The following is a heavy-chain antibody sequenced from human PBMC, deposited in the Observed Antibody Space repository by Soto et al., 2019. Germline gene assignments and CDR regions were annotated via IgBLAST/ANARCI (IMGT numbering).Heavy chain of an antibody. V-gene: IGHV3-53*01. CDR3: ARDRGENWFDP. Sequence: GGSLRLSCAASCFTVSSNYMNWVRQAPGKGLEWVSVIYSGGRTDYVDSVKGRFTISRDNSKNTLYLQMNSLRAEDMAVYCCARDRGENWFDPWGQGTLVTVSS. D-gene: IGHD3-10*01. CDR2: IYSGGRT. CDR1: CFTVSSNY. J-gene: IGHJ5*02.